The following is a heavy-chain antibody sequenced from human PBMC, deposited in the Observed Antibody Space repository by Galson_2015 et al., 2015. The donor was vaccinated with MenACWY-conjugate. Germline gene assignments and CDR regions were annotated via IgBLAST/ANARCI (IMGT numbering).Heavy chain of an antibody. Sequence: SLRLSCAASGLTVSSNYMSWVRQAPGKGLEWVSYISSGGSSINHAEFVKGRFTISRDNAKNSQYLQMNSLRAEDTAVYYCAREGGAAKEFDYWGQGTLVTVSS. J-gene: IGHJ4*02. V-gene: IGHV3-11*01. CDR1: GLTVSSNY. CDR2: ISSGGSSI. D-gene: IGHD2-15*01. CDR3: AREGGAAKEFDY.